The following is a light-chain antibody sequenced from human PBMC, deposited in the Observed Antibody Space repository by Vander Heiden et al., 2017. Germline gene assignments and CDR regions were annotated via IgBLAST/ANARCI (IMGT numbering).Light chain of an antibody. Sequence: DIQMTQSTLSLSASVGDRVTITCQASQDISNYLNWYQQKPGKAPKLLIYDASNFETGVPSRFSGSGSGTNFTFTIISLQPEDIATYYYQQYDNLPRTFGQGTKVEIK. CDR1: QDISNY. V-gene: IGKV1-33*01. CDR2: DAS. J-gene: IGKJ1*01. CDR3: QQYDNLPRT.